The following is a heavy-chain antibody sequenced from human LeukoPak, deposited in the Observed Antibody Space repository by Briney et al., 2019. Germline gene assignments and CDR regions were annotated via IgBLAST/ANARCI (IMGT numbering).Heavy chain of an antibody. CDR2: IYHSGST. V-gene: IGHV4-30-2*01. CDR1: GGSISSGGYY. Sequence: SETLSLTCTVSGGSISSGGYYWSWIRQPPGKGLEWIGYIYHSGSTYYNPSLKSRVTISVDRSKNQFSLKLSSVTAADTAVYYCARERAYDDFWSGFDYWGQGTLVTVSS. J-gene: IGHJ4*02. CDR3: ARERAYDDFWSGFDY. D-gene: IGHD3-3*01.